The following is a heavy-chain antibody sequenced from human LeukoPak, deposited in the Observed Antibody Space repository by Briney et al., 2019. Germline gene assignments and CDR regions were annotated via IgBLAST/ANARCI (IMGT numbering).Heavy chain of an antibody. J-gene: IGHJ4*02. CDR3: ASLSYCSSTSCYVGYFDY. V-gene: IGHV4-59*08. D-gene: IGHD2-2*01. CDR2: IYYSGST. Sequence: PSETLSLTCTVSGGSISSYYWSWIRQPPGKGLEWIGYIYYSGSTNYNPSLKSRVTISVDTSKNQFSLKLNSVTAADTAVYYCASLSYCSSTSCYVGYFDYWGQGTLVTVSS. CDR1: GGSISSYY.